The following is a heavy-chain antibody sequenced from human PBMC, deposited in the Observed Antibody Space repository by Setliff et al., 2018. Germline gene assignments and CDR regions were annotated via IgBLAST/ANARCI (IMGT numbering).Heavy chain of an antibody. D-gene: IGHD2-15*01. V-gene: IGHV4-59*01. CDR1: GGSIRDYY. J-gene: IGHJ5*02. CDR2: IYYRGST. Sequence: PSETLSLTCTVSGGSIRDYYWNWIRQSPGKGLEWIGYIYYRGSTNYNSSLKSRVTISIDMSTNQFSLKLTSATAADTAIYFCAAVGTAVGGGWFDPWGQGTLVTVSS. CDR3: AAVGTAVGGGWFDP.